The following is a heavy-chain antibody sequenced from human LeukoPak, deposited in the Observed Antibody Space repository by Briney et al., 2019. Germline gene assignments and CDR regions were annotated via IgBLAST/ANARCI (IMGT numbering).Heavy chain of an antibody. D-gene: IGHD5-18*01. CDR2: INGNGAST. CDR3: AEDQGYSYYYLDY. J-gene: IGHJ4*02. Sequence: GGSLRLSCAASGFTFNSHAMSWVRQAPGKGLEWVSGINGNGASTYYSDSVKGRFTISRDNSKNTVYLLMSSLRAEDAAVYYCAEDQGYSYYYLDYWGQGTLVTVSS. V-gene: IGHV3-23*01. CDR1: GFTFNSHA.